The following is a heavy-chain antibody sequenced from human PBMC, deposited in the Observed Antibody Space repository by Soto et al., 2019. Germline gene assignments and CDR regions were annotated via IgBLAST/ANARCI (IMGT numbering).Heavy chain of an antibody. J-gene: IGHJ6*02. Sequence: ASVKVSCKASGGTFSSYAISWVRQAPGQGLEWMGGIIPIFGTANYAQKFQGRVTITEDESTSTAYMELSSLRSEDTAVYYCASESDPPYYDFWSGYSGSNNYYYYGMDVWGQGTTVTVSS. CDR2: IIPIFGTA. D-gene: IGHD3-3*01. CDR3: ASESDPPYYDFWSGYSGSNNYYYYGMDV. CDR1: GGTFSSYA. V-gene: IGHV1-69*13.